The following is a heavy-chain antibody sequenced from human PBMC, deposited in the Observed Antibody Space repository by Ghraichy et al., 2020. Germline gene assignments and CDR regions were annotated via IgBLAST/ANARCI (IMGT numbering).Heavy chain of an antibody. CDR1: GFTFSSYS. V-gene: IGHV3-48*02. CDR3: AALGASRENWFDP. CDR2: ISSSSSTI. D-gene: IGHD1-26*01. Sequence: GESLNISCAASGFTFSSYSMNWVRQAPGKGLEWVSYISSSSSTIYYADSVKGRFTISRDNAKNSLYLQMNSLRDEDTAVYYCAALGASRENWFDPWGQGTLVTVSS. J-gene: IGHJ5*02.